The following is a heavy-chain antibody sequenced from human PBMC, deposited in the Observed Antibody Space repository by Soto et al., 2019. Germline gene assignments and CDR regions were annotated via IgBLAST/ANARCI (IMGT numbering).Heavy chain of an antibody. CDR1: GFTFSSYP. Sequence: GGSLRLSCAASGFTFSSYPMSWVRQAPGKGLEWVSAISGSGGSTYYADSVKGRFTISRDNSKNTLYLQMNSLRAEDTAVYYCAKDRSIVGAPMGNWFDPWGQGTLVTVSS. J-gene: IGHJ5*02. V-gene: IGHV3-23*01. D-gene: IGHD1-26*01. CDR2: ISGSGGST. CDR3: AKDRSIVGAPMGNWFDP.